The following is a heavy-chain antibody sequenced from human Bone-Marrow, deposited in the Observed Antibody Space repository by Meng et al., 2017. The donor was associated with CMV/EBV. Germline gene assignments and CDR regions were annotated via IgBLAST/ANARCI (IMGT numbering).Heavy chain of an antibody. V-gene: IGHV3-23*03. CDR2: IYSGGSST. Sequence: GESLKISCAASGFTFSSFAMSWVRQAPGKGLEWVSIIYSGGSSTYYADSVKGRFTISRDNSKNTLYLQMNSLRAEDTAVYYCAKIYYSDSSGYEYTPIVFDYWGQGTLVTFSS. CDR3: AKIYYSDSSGYEYTPIVFDY. CDR1: GFTFSSFA. J-gene: IGHJ4*02. D-gene: IGHD3-22*01.